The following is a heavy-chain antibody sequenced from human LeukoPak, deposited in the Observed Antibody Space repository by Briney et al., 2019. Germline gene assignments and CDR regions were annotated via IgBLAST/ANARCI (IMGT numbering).Heavy chain of an antibody. Sequence: PGGSLRLSCAASGFTVSSNYMSWVRQAPGKGLEWVAVIWYDGSNKYYADSVKGRFTISRDNSKNTLYLQMNSLRAEDTAVYYCARDAYYDSTGLSAFDIWGQGTMVTVSS. CDR2: IWYDGSNK. D-gene: IGHD3-22*01. V-gene: IGHV3-33*08. CDR3: ARDAYYDSTGLSAFDI. CDR1: GFTVSSNY. J-gene: IGHJ3*02.